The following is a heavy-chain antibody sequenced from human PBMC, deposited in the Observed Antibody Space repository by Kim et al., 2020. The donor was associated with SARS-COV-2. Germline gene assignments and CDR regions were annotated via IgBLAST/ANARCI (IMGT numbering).Heavy chain of an antibody. CDR1: GFTFSSYS. CDR3: ASGAYSSSWSFDY. D-gene: IGHD6-13*01. V-gene: IGHV3-21*01. CDR2: ISSSSSYI. J-gene: IGHJ4*02. Sequence: GGSLRLSCAASGFTFSSYSMNWVRQAPGKGLEWVSSISSSSSYIYYADSVKGRFTISRDNAKNSLYLQMNSLRAEDTAVYYCASGAYSSSWSFDYWGQGTLVTVSS.